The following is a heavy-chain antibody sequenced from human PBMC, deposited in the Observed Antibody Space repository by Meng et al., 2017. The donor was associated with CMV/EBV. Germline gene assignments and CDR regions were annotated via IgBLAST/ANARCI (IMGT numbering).Heavy chain of an antibody. Sequence: SVKVSCKASGGTFSSYAISWVRQAPGQGLEWMGGIIPIFGTANYAQKFQGRVTITTDESTSTAYMELGSLRSEDTAVYYCARAYCGGDCYSGVGYYGMDVWGQGTTVTVSS. CDR2: IIPIFGTA. D-gene: IGHD2-21*01. J-gene: IGHJ6*02. V-gene: IGHV1-69*05. CDR1: GGTFSSYA. CDR3: ARAYCGGDCYSGVGYYGMDV.